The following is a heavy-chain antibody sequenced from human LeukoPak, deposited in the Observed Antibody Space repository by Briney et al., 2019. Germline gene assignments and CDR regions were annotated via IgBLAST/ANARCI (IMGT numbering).Heavy chain of an antibody. CDR3: ARQGRYCSGGSCYITDAFDI. J-gene: IGHJ3*02. CDR2: INHSGST. D-gene: IGHD2-15*01. CDR1: GGSISSVSYY. V-gene: IGHV4-39*01. Sequence: PSETLSLTCTVSGGSISSVSYYWNWIRQPPGKGLGWIGEINHSGSTNYNPSLKSRVTISVDTSKNQFSLKLSSVTAADTAVYYCARQGRYCSGGSCYITDAFDIWGQGTMVTVSS.